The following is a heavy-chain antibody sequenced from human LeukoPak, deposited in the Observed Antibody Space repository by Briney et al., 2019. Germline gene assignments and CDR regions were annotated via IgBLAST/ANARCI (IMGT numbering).Heavy chain of an antibody. CDR1: GFTFNSYW. Sequence: GGSLTLSCAASGFTFNSYWMHWVRQAPGKGLVWVSRINSDESRTAYADSVKGRFSISRDNAKNTLYLQMNSPRAEDTAVYYCARGYGDWFDPWGQGTLVTVSS. V-gene: IGHV3-74*01. CDR3: ARGYGDWFDP. J-gene: IGHJ5*02. D-gene: IGHD4-17*01. CDR2: INSDESRT.